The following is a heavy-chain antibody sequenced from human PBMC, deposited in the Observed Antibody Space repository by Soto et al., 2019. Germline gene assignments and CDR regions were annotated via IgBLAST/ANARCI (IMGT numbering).Heavy chain of an antibody. CDR1: GYTFTSYD. D-gene: IGHD2-15*01. V-gene: IGHV1-8*01. Sequence: ASVKVSCKASGYTFTSYDINWVRQATGQGLEWMGWMNPNSGNTGYAQKFQGRVTMTRNTSITTGYMELRSLRSEDTAVYFCARFNAHCSGGTCYSDYWGQGTLVTVSS. J-gene: IGHJ4*02. CDR3: ARFNAHCSGGTCYSDY. CDR2: MNPNSGNT.